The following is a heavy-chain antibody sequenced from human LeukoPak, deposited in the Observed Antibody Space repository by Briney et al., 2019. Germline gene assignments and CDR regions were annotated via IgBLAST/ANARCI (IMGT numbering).Heavy chain of an antibody. Sequence: GGSLRLSCAASGFTFSSYAMSWVRQAPGKGLEWVSAISGSDGSTYYADSVKGRFTISRDNSKNTLYLQMNSLRAEDTAVYYCAKDRFLEWFPDWFDPWGQGTLVTVSS. J-gene: IGHJ5*02. CDR1: GFTFSSYA. CDR2: ISGSDGST. V-gene: IGHV3-23*01. CDR3: AKDRFLEWFPDWFDP. D-gene: IGHD3-3*01.